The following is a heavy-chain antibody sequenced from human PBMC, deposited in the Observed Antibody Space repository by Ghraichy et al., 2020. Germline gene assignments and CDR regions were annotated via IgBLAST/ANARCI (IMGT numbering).Heavy chain of an antibody. CDR2: INHSGST. CDR1: GGSFSGYY. CDR3: ARGLIYCSGGSCSFDY. Sequence: SETLSLTCAVYGGSFSGYYWSWIRQPPGKGLEWIGEINHSGSTNYNPSLKSRVTISVDTSKNQFSLKLSSVTAADTAVYYCARGLIYCSGGSCSFDYWGQGTLVTVSS. V-gene: IGHV4-34*01. D-gene: IGHD2-15*01. J-gene: IGHJ4*02.